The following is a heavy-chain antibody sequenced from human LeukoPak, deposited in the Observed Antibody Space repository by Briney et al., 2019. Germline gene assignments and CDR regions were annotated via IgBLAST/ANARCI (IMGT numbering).Heavy chain of an antibody. CDR2: ISANGINT. CDR1: GFTFSSYG. V-gene: IGHV3-23*01. J-gene: IGHJ4*02. CDR3: AKDLHGAFDY. D-gene: IGHD3-10*01. Sequence: GGSLRLSCAASGFTFSSYGMSWVRQAPGKGLHWLSAISANGINTYYADSVKGRFTISRDNSKNTLYLHMHSLRADDTALYYCAKDLHGAFDYWGQGILVTVSS.